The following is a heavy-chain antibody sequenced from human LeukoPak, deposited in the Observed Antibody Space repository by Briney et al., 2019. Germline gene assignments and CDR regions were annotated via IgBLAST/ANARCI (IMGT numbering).Heavy chain of an antibody. J-gene: IGHJ5*02. Sequence: ASVKVSCKASGYTFTSYDINWVRQATGQGLEWIGWMNPNSGNTGYAQKFQGRVTMTRNTSISTAYMELSSLRSEDTAVYYCASRVVGATSGNWFDPWGQGTLVTVSS. CDR2: MNPNSGNT. CDR1: GYTFTSYD. V-gene: IGHV1-8*01. CDR3: ASRVVGATSGNWFDP. D-gene: IGHD1-26*01.